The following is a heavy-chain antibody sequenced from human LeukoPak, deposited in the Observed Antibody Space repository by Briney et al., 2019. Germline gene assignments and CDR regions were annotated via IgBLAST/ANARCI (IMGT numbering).Heavy chain of an antibody. CDR3: ARGKRWLQSPFDY. V-gene: IGHV4-59*01. D-gene: IGHD5-24*01. CDR1: GGAISSYY. J-gene: IGHJ4*02. Sequence: PSETLSLTCTVSGGAISSYYWSWIRQPPGKGLEWIGYIQYSGSSNYNSSLKSRVTISVDTSQNHFSLKVSPVTAAGTAVYYCARGKRWLQSPFDYWGQGTLVTVSS. CDR2: IQYSGSS.